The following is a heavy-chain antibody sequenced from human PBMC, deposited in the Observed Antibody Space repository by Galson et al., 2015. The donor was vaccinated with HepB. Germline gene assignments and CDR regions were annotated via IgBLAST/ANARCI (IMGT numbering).Heavy chain of an antibody. Sequence: QSGAEVKKPGASVKVSCKASGGTFSSYTISWVRQAPGQGLEWMGRIIPILGIANYAQKFQGRVTITADKSTSTAYMELSSLRSEDTAVYYCARDIVADYYDSSGYDLWGRGTLVTVSS. D-gene: IGHD3-22*01. V-gene: IGHV1-69*04. CDR3: ARDIVADYYDSSGYDL. CDR1: GGTFSSYT. J-gene: IGHJ2*01. CDR2: IIPILGIA.